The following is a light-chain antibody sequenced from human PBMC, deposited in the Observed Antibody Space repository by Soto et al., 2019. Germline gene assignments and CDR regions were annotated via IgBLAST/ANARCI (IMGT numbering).Light chain of an antibody. V-gene: IGKV1-13*02. J-gene: IGKJ5*01. Sequence: AIQLTQSPSSLSASVGDSVTITCRATQDISNTLAWYQHKPGRGPTLLIFDASTLESGVPSRFTGSGSGTHFTLTISSLQPVDFATYICQQCKGYPITFGQGTRVEV. CDR1: QDISNT. CDR3: QQCKGYPIT. CDR2: DAS.